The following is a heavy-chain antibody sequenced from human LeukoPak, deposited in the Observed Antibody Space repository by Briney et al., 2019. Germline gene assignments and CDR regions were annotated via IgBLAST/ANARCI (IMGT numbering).Heavy chain of an antibody. Sequence: SETLSLTCTVSGGSISGYYWGWIRQPPGKGLEWIGSIYHSGSTYYNPSLKSRVTISVDTSKNQFSLKLSSVTAADTAVYYCARDRAVLWFGGYYFDYWGQGTLVTVSS. CDR2: IYHSGST. D-gene: IGHD3-10*01. CDR1: GGSISGYY. J-gene: IGHJ4*02. V-gene: IGHV4-38-2*02. CDR3: ARDRAVLWFGGYYFDY.